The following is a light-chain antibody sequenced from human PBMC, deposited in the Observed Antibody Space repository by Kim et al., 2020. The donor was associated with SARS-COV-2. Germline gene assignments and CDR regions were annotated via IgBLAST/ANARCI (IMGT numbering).Light chain of an antibody. J-gene: IGLJ2*01. Sequence: SYELTQPLSVSVALGQTARITCGGNNIGSKNVHWYQQKPGQAPVLVIYRDSNRPSGIPERFSGSNSGNTATLTISRAQAGDEADYYCQVWESSTGVVVGG. V-gene: IGLV3-9*01. CDR1: NIGSKN. CDR2: RDS. CDR3: QVWESSTGVV.